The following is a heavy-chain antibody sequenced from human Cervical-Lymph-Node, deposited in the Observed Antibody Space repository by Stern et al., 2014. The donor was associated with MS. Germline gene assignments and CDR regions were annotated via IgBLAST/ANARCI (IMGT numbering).Heavy chain of an antibody. V-gene: IGHV4-34*01. CDR1: GGSFSGYY. CDR2: INHSGST. J-gene: IGHJ4*02. D-gene: IGHD3-22*01. CDR3: ARPTYYYDSSGYRY. Sequence: QVQLQQWGAGLLKPSETLSLTCAVYGGSFSGYYWSWIRQPPGKGLEWIGAINHSGSTNYNPSLKSRVTISVDTSKNQFSLKLSSVTAADTAVYYCARPTYYYDSSGYRYWGQGTLVTVSS.